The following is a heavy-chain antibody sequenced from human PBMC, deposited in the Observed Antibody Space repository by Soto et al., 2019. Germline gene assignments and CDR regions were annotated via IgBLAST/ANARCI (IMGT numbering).Heavy chain of an antibody. CDR3: ARQRIVAAGTFVDY. D-gene: IGHD6-13*01. CDR2: IYFSGST. V-gene: IGHV4-39*01. Sequence: SETLSLTCIVSGDSINSTCYYWGWIRQPPGQGLEWIASIYFSGSTYNNPSLKSRLTVSVDTSKSQFSLKLSSVTAADTALYYCARQRIVAAGTFVDYWGQGTLVTVSS. J-gene: IGHJ4*02. CDR1: GDSINSTCYY.